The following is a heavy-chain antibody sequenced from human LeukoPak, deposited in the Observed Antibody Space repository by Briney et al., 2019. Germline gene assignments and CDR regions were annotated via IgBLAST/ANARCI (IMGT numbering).Heavy chain of an antibody. Sequence: SETLSLTCTVSLDSITSYYWSWIRQPPGRGLEWIGHVYDSGTANYNPSLKSRVAISVDSSKNQFSLKLTSVSAADTAVYYCARHSFQGIFWAQVFDPWGQGTLVIVSS. CDR1: LDSITSYY. D-gene: IGHD3-16*01. CDR2: VYDSGTA. CDR3: ARHSFQGIFWAQVFDP. V-gene: IGHV4-59*08. J-gene: IGHJ5*02.